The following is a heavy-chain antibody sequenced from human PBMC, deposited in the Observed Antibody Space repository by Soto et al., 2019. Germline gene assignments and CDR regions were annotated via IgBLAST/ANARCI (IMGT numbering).Heavy chain of an antibody. V-gene: IGHV4-39*01. CDR2: IYYSGST. CDR3: ARGFTIGWYTYYFDL. J-gene: IGHJ4*02. CDR1: GGSISSGSYY. D-gene: IGHD6-19*01. Sequence: SETLPVTCTVSGGSISSGSYYWGWIRHPPGKGLEWIGSIYYSGSTYYNPSLKSRVTISVDTSKNQFSLKLSSVTAADTAVYYCARGFTIGWYTYYFDLWGQGPLVTVS.